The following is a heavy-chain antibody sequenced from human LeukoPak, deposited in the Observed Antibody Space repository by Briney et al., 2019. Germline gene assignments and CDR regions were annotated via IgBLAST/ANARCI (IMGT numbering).Heavy chain of an antibody. D-gene: IGHD6-6*01. CDR2: INPNSGGT. J-gene: IGHJ2*01. V-gene: IGHV1-2*02. CDR1: GYTFTGYY. Sequence: ASVTVSCKASGYTFTGYYMHWVRQAPGQGLEWMGWINPNSGGTNYAQKFQGRVTMTRDTSISTAYMELSRLRSDDTAVYYCARGTLPGNFLARRYWYFDLWGRGTLVTVSS. CDR3: ARGTLPGNFLARRYWYFDL.